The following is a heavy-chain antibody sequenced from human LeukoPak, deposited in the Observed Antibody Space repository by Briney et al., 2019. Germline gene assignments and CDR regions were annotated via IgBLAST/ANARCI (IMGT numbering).Heavy chain of an antibody. CDR2: ISSDGSNK. Sequence: PGGSLRLSCAASGFTFSSYGMHWVRQAPGKGLQWVAVISSDGSNKYYADSVKGRFTISRDNSKNTLYLQMNSLRAEDTAVYYCARWGLGSSWDVFENWGQGTLVTVSS. D-gene: IGHD6-13*01. J-gene: IGHJ4*02. CDR1: GFTFSSYG. V-gene: IGHV3-30*03. CDR3: ARWGLGSSWDVFEN.